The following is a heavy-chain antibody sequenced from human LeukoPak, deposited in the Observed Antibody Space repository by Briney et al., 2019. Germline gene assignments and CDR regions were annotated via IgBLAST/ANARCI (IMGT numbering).Heavy chain of an antibody. Sequence: SETLSLTCAVSGGSISSGGYSWSWIRQPPGRGLEWIGSIYYSGSTYYNPSLKSRVTISVDTSKNQFSLKLSSVTAADTAVYYCARGGYWGQGTLVTVSS. J-gene: IGHJ4*02. V-gene: IGHV4-30-4*07. CDR3: ARGGY. CDR2: IYYSGST. CDR1: GGSISSGGYS.